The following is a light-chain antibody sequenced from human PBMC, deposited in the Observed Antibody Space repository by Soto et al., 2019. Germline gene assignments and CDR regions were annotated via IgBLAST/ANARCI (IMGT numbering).Light chain of an antibody. CDR3: QQYYRTPPT. CDR2: WAS. CDR1: QNILYSSNNKNY. J-gene: IGKJ1*01. V-gene: IGKV4-1*01. Sequence: DIVMTQSPDSLAVSLGERATINCKSSQNILYSSNNKNYLAWYQQKPGQPPKLLIYWASTRESGVPDRFSGSGSGTDFTLTISSPQAEDVAVYYCQQYYRTPPTFGQGTKVEIK.